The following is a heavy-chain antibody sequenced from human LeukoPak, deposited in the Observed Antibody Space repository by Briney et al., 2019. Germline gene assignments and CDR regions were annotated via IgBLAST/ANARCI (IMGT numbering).Heavy chain of an antibody. CDR3: AGLCRVTTCATFEY. D-gene: IGHD4-17*01. CDR1: GDFLSSGDYY. Sequence: PSETLSLTCTVSGDFLSSGDYYWGWIRQSPGKGLTWIVSIYDSGSTLYNASFESRVTMSVATSKNQFSLKLRSVTAADTAVYYCAGLCRVTTCATFEYWGQGILVTVSS. V-gene: IGHV4-39*01. CDR2: IYDSGST. J-gene: IGHJ4*02.